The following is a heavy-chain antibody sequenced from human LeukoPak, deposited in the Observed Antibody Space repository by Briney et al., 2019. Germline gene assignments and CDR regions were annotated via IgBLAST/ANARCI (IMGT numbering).Heavy chain of an antibody. J-gene: IGHJ6*03. Sequence: ASVKVSCKASGGTFSSYAISWVRQAPGQGLEWMGRIIPILGIANYAQKFQGRVTITADKSTSTAYMELSSLRSEDTAVYYCARGVLRYFDWLTPYYYYMDVWGKGTTVTVSS. V-gene: IGHV1-69*04. CDR2: IIPILGIA. CDR3: ARGVLRYFDWLTPYYYYMDV. CDR1: GGTFSSYA. D-gene: IGHD3-9*01.